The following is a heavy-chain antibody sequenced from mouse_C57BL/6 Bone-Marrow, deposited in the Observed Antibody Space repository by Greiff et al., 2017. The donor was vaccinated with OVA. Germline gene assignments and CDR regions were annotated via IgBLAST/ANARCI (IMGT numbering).Heavy chain of an antibody. CDR3: ARAHYAMDY. CDR1: GFTFTDYY. CDR2: IRNKANGYTT. J-gene: IGHJ4*01. V-gene: IGHV7-3*01. Sequence: DVHLVESGGGLVQPGGSLSLSCAASGFTFTDYYMSWVRQPPGKALEWLGFIRNKANGYTTEYSASVKGRFTISRDNSQSILYLQMNALRAEDSATYYCARAHYAMDYWGQGTSVTVSS.